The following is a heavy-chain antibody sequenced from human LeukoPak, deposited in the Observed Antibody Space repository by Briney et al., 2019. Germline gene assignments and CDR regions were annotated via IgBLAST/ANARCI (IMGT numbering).Heavy chain of an antibody. D-gene: IGHD3-3*01. CDR1: GFTFSSYE. J-gene: IGHJ5*02. CDR3: ARDSLTIFGVVIEMNWFDP. V-gene: IGHV3-48*01. Sequence: PGGSLRLSRAASGFTFSSYEMNWVRQAPGKGLEWISYISSSSSTKYYADSVKGRFTISRDSAKNSLYLQMNSLRAEDTAVYYCARDSLTIFGVVIEMNWFDPWGQGTLVTVSS. CDR2: ISSSSSTK.